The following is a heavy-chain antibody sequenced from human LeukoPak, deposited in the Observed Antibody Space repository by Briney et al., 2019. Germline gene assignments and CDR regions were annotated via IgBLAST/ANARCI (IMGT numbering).Heavy chain of an antibody. D-gene: IGHD3-22*01. J-gene: IGHJ4*02. CDR1: GYTFTGYY. CDR3: ARGFDISGAYSGPPDY. CDR2: INPNSGGT. Sequence: ASVKVSCKASGYTFTGYYLHWVRQAPGQGPEWMGWINPNSGGTKYAQKLQGRVSMTRDTSISTIYMELSRLRSGDTAVYYCARGFDISGAYSGPPDYWGQGTLVTVSS. V-gene: IGHV1-2*02.